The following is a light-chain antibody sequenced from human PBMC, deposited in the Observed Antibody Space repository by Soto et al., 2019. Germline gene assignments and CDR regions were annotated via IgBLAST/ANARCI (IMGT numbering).Light chain of an antibody. CDR2: EVS. CDR3: SSYTSSSTFV. V-gene: IGLV2-14*01. CDR1: SNDVGGYNY. Sequence: QSALTQPDSVSGSPGQSITISCTGTSNDVGGYNYVSWYQQHPGKAPKVIIYEVSNRPSGVSDRFSGSKSGNTASLTISGLQAEDETDYYCSSYTSSSTFVLGTGTKLTVL. J-gene: IGLJ1*01.